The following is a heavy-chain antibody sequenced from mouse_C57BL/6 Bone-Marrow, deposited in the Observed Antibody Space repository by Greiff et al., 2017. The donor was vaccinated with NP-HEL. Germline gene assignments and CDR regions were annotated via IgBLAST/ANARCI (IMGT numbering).Heavy chain of an antibody. CDR3: VRPSYYSNFFAY. V-gene: IGHV10-1*01. D-gene: IGHD2-5*01. CDR1: GFSFNTYA. CDR2: IRSKSNNYAT. J-gene: IGHJ3*01. Sequence: EVHLVESGGGLVQPKGSLKLSCAASGFSFNTYAMNWVRQAPGKGLEWVARIRSKSNNYATYYADSVKDRFTISRDDSESMLYLQMNNLKTEDTAMYYCVRPSYYSNFFAYWGQGTLVTVSA.